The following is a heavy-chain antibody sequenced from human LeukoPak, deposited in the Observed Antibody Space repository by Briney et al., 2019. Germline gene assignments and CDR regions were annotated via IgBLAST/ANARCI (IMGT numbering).Heavy chain of an antibody. Sequence: SETLSLTCAVYGGSFSGYYWSWIRQPPGKGLEWIGYIYYSGSTNYNPSLKSRVTISVDTSKNQFSLKLSSVTAADTAVYYCARDKVSGSYQGIDPWGQGTLVTVSS. CDR3: ARDKVSGSYQGIDP. D-gene: IGHD1-26*01. CDR2: IYYSGST. J-gene: IGHJ5*02. CDR1: GGSFSGYY. V-gene: IGHV4-59*12.